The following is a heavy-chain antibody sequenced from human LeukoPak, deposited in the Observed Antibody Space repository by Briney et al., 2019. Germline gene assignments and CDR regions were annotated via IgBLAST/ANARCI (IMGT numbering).Heavy chain of an antibody. J-gene: IGHJ4*02. D-gene: IGHD3-16*02. V-gene: IGHV3-23*01. CDR3: AKDLDYVWGSYHY. Sequence: GGSLRLSGTASGFTFADSAMTWFRQAPGKGLEWVSAISGSGGSTYYADSVKGRFTISRDNSKNTLYLQMNSLRAEDTAVYYCAKDLDYVWGSYHYWGQGTLVTVSS. CDR2: ISGSGGST. CDR1: GFTFADSA.